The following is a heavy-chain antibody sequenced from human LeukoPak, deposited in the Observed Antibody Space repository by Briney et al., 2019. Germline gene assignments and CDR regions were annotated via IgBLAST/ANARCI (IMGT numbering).Heavy chain of an antibody. J-gene: IGHJ4*02. CDR3: ARVGSSSWTLFDY. CDR2: IYYSGST. V-gene: IGHV4-59*12. D-gene: IGHD6-13*01. CDR1: GGSISSYY. Sequence: SETLSLTCTVSGGSISSYYWSWIRQPPGKGLEWIGYIYYSGSTNYNPSLKSRVTISVDTSKNQFSLKLSSVTAADTAVYYCARVGSSSWTLFDYWGQGTLVTVSS.